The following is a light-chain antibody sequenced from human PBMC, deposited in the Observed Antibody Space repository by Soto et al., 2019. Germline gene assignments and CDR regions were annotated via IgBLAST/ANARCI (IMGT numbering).Light chain of an antibody. V-gene: IGLV2-14*03. CDR2: DVS. J-gene: IGLJ1*01. CDR3: SSYTSSSTQV. Sequence: QSVLTQPASVSGSPGQPITISCTGTSNDVGGYDYVSWYQQHPGKAPKLMIYDVSNRPSGVSNRFSGSKSGNTASLTISGLQAEDEADYYCSSYTSSSTQVFGTGTKLTFL. CDR1: SNDVGGYDY.